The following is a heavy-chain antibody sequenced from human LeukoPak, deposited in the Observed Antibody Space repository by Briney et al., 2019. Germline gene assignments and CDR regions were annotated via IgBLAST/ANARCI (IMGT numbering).Heavy chain of an antibody. CDR2: IYHSGST. V-gene: IGHV4-59*01. CDR3: ARGSYCSGGTCMFDY. D-gene: IGHD2-15*01. J-gene: IGHJ4*02. Sequence: SETLSPTCTVSGGSISTYYWNWIRQPPGKGLEWIGHIYHSGSTNYNPSLKSRVTISVDTSKNEFSLKLSSVTAADTAVYFCARGSYCSGGTCMFDYWGQGTLVTVSS. CDR1: GGSISTYY.